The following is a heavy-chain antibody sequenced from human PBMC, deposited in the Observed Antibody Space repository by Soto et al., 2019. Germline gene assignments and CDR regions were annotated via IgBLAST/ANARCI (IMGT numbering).Heavy chain of an antibody. J-gene: IGHJ4*02. D-gene: IGHD4-17*01. CDR2: IKANSGNT. CDR1: GYTFSTST. V-gene: IGHV1-18*04. CDR3: AIADYGDDDY. Sequence: LVQSGAEAKKPGASVKVSCKASGYTFSTSTISWVRQAPGQGLEWMGWIKANSGNTNYAPKPQGRVTMTTDTSTSTAYMELRSLTSDDTAMYYCAIADYGDDDYWGQGTLVTVSS.